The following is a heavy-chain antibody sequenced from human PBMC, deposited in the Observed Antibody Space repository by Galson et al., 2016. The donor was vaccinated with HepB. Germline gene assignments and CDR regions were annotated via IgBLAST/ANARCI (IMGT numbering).Heavy chain of an antibody. CDR1: GHTSTTYG. Sequence: SVKVSCKASGHTSTTYGISWVRQAPGQGLEWMGWISAHTGNTNYAQKVQGRVTMTIDTSTGTAYMELRSLRSDDTAVYYCARVPRNYGRNLYYFGMDVWGQGTTVTVSS. CDR3: ARVPRNYGRNLYYFGMDV. CDR2: ISAHTGNT. D-gene: IGHD1-7*01. J-gene: IGHJ6*02. V-gene: IGHV1-18*01.